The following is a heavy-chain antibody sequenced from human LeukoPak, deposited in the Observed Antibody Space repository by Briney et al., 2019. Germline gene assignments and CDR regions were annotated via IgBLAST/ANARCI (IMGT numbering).Heavy chain of an antibody. CDR1: GLTLSSYA. CDR2: ISGSGAST. V-gene: IGHV3-23*01. CDR3: AKVPRILTGYYFDY. J-gene: IGHJ4*02. Sequence: GGSLRLSCAASGLTLSSYAMSWVRQAPGKGLEWVSGISGSGASTHYADSVKGRFTISRDNSKNTLYLQMNSLRAEDTAVYYCAKVPRILTGYYFDYWGQGTLVTVSS. D-gene: IGHD3-9*01.